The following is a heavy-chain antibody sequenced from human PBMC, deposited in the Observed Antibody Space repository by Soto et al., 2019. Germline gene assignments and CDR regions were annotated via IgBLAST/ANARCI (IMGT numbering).Heavy chain of an antibody. J-gene: IGHJ4*02. CDR1: GYTFTSYY. V-gene: IGHV1-46*04. CDR3: ASNPSGSRLFDY. Sequence: QVQLVQSGAEVKKPGASVKVSCKASGYTFTSYYMHWVRQAPGQGLEWMGIINPSGGSTSYAQKLQGRVTMTRDTSTSTVYMELSSLRSEDTAVYYCASNPSGSRLFDYWGQGTLVTVSS. D-gene: IGHD1-26*01. CDR2: INPSGGST.